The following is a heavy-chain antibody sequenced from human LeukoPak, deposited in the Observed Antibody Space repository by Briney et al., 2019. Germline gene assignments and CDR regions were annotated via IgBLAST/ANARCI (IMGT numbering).Heavy chain of an antibody. CDR2: FDPEDGET. D-gene: IGHD5-18*01. Sequence: ASVKVSCKVSGYTLTELSMHWVRQAPGKGLEWMGGFDPEDGETIYAQKFQGGVTMTEDTSTDTAYMELSSLRSEDTAVYYCATVQDTAMVKDYYYMDVWGKGTTVTVSS. CDR1: GYTLTELS. J-gene: IGHJ6*03. V-gene: IGHV1-24*01. CDR3: ATVQDTAMVKDYYYMDV.